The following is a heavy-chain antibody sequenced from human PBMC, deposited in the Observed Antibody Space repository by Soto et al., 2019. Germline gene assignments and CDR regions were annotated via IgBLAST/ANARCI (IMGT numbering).Heavy chain of an antibody. CDR2: IIPFFGTP. V-gene: IGHV1-69*01. CDR3: AREVVTETTLGYFYF. CDR1: GGTFTNDA. D-gene: IGHD2-21*02. J-gene: IGHJ4*02. Sequence: QVHLVQSGAEVKKSGSSVRVSCTASGGTFTNDAISWVRQAPGQGLEWLGRIIPFFGTPDYSQSFQGRLTITADESTGTAYMDLRSLRSDDTAVYYCAREVVTETTLGYFYFWGQGTLVTVSS.